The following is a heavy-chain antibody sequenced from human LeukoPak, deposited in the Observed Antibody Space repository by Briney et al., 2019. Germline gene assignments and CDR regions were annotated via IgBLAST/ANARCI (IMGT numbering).Heavy chain of an antibody. V-gene: IGHV4-39*01. CDR2: IYYSGST. J-gene: IGHJ4*02. D-gene: IGHD6-13*01. Sequence: SETLSLTCTVSGGSISSSSYSWGWIRQPPGKGLEWIGSIYYSGSTYYNPSLKSRVTISVDTSKNQFSLKLSSVTAADTAMYYCARRSSRDGPIAAAFNYWGQGTLVTVSS. CDR1: GGSISSSSYS. CDR3: ARRSSRDGPIAAAFNY.